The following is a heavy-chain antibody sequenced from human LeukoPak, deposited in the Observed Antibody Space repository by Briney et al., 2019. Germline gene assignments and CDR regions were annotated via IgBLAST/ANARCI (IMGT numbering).Heavy chain of an antibody. J-gene: IGHJ4*02. D-gene: IGHD5-24*01. Sequence: GGSLRLSCAASGFTFSSYAMSWVRQAPGKGLEWVSVIYSGGSTYYADSVKGRFTISRDNSKNTLYLQMNSLRAEDTAVYYCARDLDGYNDIGFDYWGQGTLVTVSS. V-gene: IGHV3-66*01. CDR1: GFTFSSYA. CDR3: ARDLDGYNDIGFDY. CDR2: IYSGGST.